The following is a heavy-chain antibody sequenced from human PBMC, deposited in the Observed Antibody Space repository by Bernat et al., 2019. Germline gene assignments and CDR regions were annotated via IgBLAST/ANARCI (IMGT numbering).Heavy chain of an antibody. D-gene: IGHD3-10*01. Sequence: QVQLVESGGGVVQPGRSLRLSCAASGFTFSSYGMHWVRQAPGKGLEWVAVIWYDGSNKYYADSVKGRFTISRDNSKNTLYLQMNSLRAEDTAVYYGARDYLIWFGELPSNNWFDPWGQGTLVTVSS. CDR3: ARDYLIWFGELPSNNWFDP. CDR1: GFTFSSYG. J-gene: IGHJ5*02. CDR2: IWYDGSNK. V-gene: IGHV3-33*01.